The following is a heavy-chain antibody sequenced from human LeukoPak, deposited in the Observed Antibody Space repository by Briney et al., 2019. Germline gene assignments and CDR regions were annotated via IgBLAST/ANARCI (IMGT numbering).Heavy chain of an antibody. J-gene: IGHJ4*02. CDR1: GFTFSSYG. CDR3: ARDRAGDGWIQTPDY. D-gene: IGHD5-24*01. CDR2: IWYDGSNK. Sequence: GGSLRLSCAASGFTFSSYGMHWVRQAPGKGLEWVAVIWYDGSNKYYADSVKGRFTISRDNSKNTLYLQMNSLRAEDTAVYYCARDRAGDGWIQTPDYWGQGTLVTVSS. V-gene: IGHV3-33*01.